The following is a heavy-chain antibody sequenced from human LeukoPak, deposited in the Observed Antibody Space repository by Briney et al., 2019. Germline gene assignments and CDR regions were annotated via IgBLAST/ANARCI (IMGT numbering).Heavy chain of an antibody. Sequence: ASVKVSCKASGYTFTSYGISWVRQAPGQGLEWMGWISAYNGNTNYAQKFQGRVTITADESTSTAYMELSSLRSEDTAVYYCARATLFWSGCSDYYYYYYMDVWGKGTTVTVSS. J-gene: IGHJ6*03. D-gene: IGHD3-3*01. CDR2: ISAYNGNT. V-gene: IGHV1-18*01. CDR3: ARATLFWSGCSDYYYYYYMDV. CDR1: GYTFTSYG.